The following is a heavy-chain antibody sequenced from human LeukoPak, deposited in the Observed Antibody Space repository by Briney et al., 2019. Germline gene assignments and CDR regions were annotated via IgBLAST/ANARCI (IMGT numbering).Heavy chain of an antibody. J-gene: IGHJ4*02. Sequence: GESLKISCKGYGYIFTGYWIGWVRQMPGKGLEWMRIIYSGDSATRYSPSFEGQVTISADSSISTAFLQWSRLQASDTAIYYCARLLGGGPAATPFDYWGQGTLLAVSS. CDR3: ARLLGGGPAATPFDY. CDR1: GYIFTGYW. D-gene: IGHD2-2*01. V-gene: IGHV5-51*01. CDR2: IYSGDSAT.